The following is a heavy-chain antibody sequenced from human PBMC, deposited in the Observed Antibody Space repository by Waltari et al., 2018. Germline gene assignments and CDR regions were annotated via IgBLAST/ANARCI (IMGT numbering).Heavy chain of an antibody. CDR1: GGSISSGSYY. CDR3: ARMATGHAFDI. CDR2: IYTSGST. J-gene: IGHJ3*02. V-gene: IGHV4-61*09. D-gene: IGHD5-12*01. Sequence: QVQLQESGPGLVKPSQTLSLTCTVSGGSISSGSYYWSWIRQPAGKGLEWIGYIYTSGSTNYNPSLKSRVTISVDTSKTQFSLKLSSVTAADTAVYYCARMATGHAFDIWGQGTTVTV.